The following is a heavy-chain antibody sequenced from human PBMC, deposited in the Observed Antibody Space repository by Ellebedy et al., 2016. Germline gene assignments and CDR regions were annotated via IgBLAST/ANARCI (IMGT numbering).Heavy chain of an antibody. CDR1: GGSISSSSYY. J-gene: IGHJ5*02. V-gene: IGHV4-39*07. CDR2: IYYSGST. Sequence: SETLSLTXTVSGGSISSSSYYWGWIRQPPGKGLEWIGSIYYSGSTYYNPSLKSRVTISVDTSKNQFSLKLSSVTAADTAVYYCARVITVITGGWFDPWGQGTLVTVSS. D-gene: IGHD4-17*01. CDR3: ARVITVITGGWFDP.